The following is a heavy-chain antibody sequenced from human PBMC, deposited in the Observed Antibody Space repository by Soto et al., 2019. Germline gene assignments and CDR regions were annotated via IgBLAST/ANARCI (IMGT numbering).Heavy chain of an antibody. CDR2: ISAYNGNT. J-gene: IGHJ6*02. CDR3: ASYADTNFGVVTTYYNGIDV. CDR1: AYTFTSYG. D-gene: IGHD3-3*01. Sequence: QVQLVQSGAEVKKPGASVKVSCKASAYTFTSYGISWVRQAPGQGLEWMGWISAYNGNTNYPQKLQGRVTMTTDTSPSTAYMSRRSLRADDTAVYYCASYADTNFGVVTTYYNGIDVWGQGTTVTVSS. V-gene: IGHV1-18*01.